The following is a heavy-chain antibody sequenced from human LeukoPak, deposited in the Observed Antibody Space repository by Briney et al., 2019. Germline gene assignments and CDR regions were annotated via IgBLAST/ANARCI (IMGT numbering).Heavy chain of an antibody. V-gene: IGHV3-30*18. CDR3: AQDQAL. Sequence: GGSLRPFCAPSGFTVSDHVMRWVRQAPGKGLEWVAVISIDGNNKYYGDSVKGRFTISRDNSKNTLYLQINGLRPEDTAVYYCAQDQALWGHGTLVIVSS. J-gene: IGHJ1*01. CDR1: GFTVSDHV. CDR2: ISIDGNNK.